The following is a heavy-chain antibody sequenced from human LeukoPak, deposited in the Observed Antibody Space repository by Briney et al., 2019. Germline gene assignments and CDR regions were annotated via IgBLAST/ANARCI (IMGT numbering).Heavy chain of an antibody. Sequence: HPGASLRLSCAASGFTFSTSAMGWVRQAPGKGLEWVSGISVSGYSTYYAESVKGRFTISRDNSKNTLYLQMNSLRAEDTAVYYCAKIFGVVMLTEFDYWGQGTAVTVSS. CDR2: ISVSGYST. D-gene: IGHD3-3*01. V-gene: IGHV3-23*01. J-gene: IGHJ4*02. CDR3: AKIFGVVMLTEFDY. CDR1: GFTFSTSA.